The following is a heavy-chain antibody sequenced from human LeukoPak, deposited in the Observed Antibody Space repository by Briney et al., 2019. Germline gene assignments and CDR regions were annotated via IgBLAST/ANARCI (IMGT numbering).Heavy chain of an antibody. CDR2: IYSSASA. Sequence: SETLSLTCTVSGDSISYHYWSWIRQPAGKGLEWIGRIYSSASANYNPSLKSRVTMSLDTSKNQFSRNLTSVPAADTAVYYCARDSSYDILTGYYSRFDYWGQGTLVTVSS. V-gene: IGHV4-4*07. CDR1: GDSISYHY. D-gene: IGHD3-9*01. J-gene: IGHJ4*02. CDR3: ARDSSYDILTGYYSRFDY.